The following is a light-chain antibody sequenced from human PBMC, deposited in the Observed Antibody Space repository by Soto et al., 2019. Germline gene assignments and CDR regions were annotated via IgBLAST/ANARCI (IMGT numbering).Light chain of an antibody. CDR3: QQYTQSLWT. Sequence: EIVMSQSPATLSVSPGERATLSCRASQSVRSNLAWYQQKPGQAPRLLIYGVSTRATGIPARFSGSGSGTHFTLTIDRLEPEDFAVYFCQQYTQSLWTFGQGTKVDIK. V-gene: IGKV3D-15*01. CDR1: QSVRSN. CDR2: GVS. J-gene: IGKJ1*01.